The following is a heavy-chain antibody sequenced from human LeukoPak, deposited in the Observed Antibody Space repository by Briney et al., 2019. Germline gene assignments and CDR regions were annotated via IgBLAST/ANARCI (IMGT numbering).Heavy chain of an antibody. D-gene: IGHD3-22*01. CDR3: ARARTYYDSSGYYLMNWFDP. CDR1: GYTFTGYY. CDR2: INPNSGGR. V-gene: IGHV1-2*06. Sequence: ASVKVSCKASGYTFTGYYMHWVRPAPGQGLEWMGRINPNSGGRNYAQKFQGRVTMTRDTSTSTAYMELSRLRSDDTAVYYCARARTYYDSSGYYLMNWFDPWGQGTLVTVSS. J-gene: IGHJ5*02.